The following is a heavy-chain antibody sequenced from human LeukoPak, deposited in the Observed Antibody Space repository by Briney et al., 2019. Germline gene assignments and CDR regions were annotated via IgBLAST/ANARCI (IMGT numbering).Heavy chain of an antibody. Sequence: SETRSLTCTVSGDSISNYYWSWIRQPPGKGLEWIGYIYYSGSTNYNPSLKSRVTISVDTSKNQISLKLTSVTAADTAVYYCARWTSYYYYMDVWGEGTTVTISS. CDR2: IYYSGST. J-gene: IGHJ6*03. V-gene: IGHV4-59*01. CDR3: ARWTSYYYYMDV. CDR1: GDSISNYY. D-gene: IGHD3/OR15-3a*01.